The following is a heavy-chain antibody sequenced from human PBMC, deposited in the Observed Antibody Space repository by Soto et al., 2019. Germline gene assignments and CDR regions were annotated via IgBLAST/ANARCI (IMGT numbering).Heavy chain of an antibody. J-gene: IGHJ4*02. V-gene: IGHV1-69*12. CDR1: GGTFSNYA. CDR3: ARGPDNEGYFDY. Sequence: QVRLVQSEAEVKKPGSSVKVSCKASGGTFSNYAITWVRQAPGQGLEWMGVIILPFGTPNYAQTFQGRATITADESMSTAYREPSGLRSEDTAVSYCARGPDNEGYFDYWGRGTLVTVSS. CDR2: IILPFGTP. D-gene: IGHD1-1*01.